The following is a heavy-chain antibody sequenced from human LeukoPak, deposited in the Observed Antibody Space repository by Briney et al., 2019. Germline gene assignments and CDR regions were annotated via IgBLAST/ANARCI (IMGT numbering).Heavy chain of an antibody. J-gene: IGHJ4*02. CDR2: INIDGSSI. V-gene: IGHV3-74*01. CDR3: TRIPADQTFFDF. D-gene: IGHD2-2*01. Sequence: GGSLRLSCAASGFTLNKYWMHWVRQAPGKGPVWVSRINIDGSSISYADSVRGRFTISRDNAKNTLYLQMNNLRAEDTAVYYCTRIPADQTFFDFWGQGTLVTVSS. CDR1: GFTLNKYW.